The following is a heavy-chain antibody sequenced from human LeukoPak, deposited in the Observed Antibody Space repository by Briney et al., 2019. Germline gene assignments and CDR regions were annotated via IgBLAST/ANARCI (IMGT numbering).Heavy chain of an antibody. CDR2: INPNSGGT. V-gene: IGHV1-2*02. CDR3: ARVHYYDSSGAPFDI. D-gene: IGHD3-22*01. Sequence: GASVKVSCKASGYTFTGYYMHWVRQAPGQGPEWMGWINPNSGGTNYAQKFQGRVTMTRDTSISTAYMELSRLRSDDTAVYYCARVHYYDSSGAPFDIWGQGTMVTVSS. J-gene: IGHJ3*02. CDR1: GYTFTGYY.